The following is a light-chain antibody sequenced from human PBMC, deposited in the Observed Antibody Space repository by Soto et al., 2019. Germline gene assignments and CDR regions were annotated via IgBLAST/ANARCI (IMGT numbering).Light chain of an antibody. CDR2: GAS. CDR1: QSVSSSY. CDR3: QQYGSSPQT. J-gene: IGKJ1*01. Sequence: EIVLTQSPGTLSLSPGEGATLSCRASQSVSSSYLAWYQQKPGQAPRLLIYGASSRAAGIPDRFSGSGSGTVFTLSISRLEPEDFAVYYCQQYGSSPQTFGQGTKVDIK. V-gene: IGKV3-20*01.